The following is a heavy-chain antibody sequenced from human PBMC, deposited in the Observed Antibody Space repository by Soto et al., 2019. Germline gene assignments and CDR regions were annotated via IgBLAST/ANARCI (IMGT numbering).Heavy chain of an antibody. J-gene: IGHJ6*04. CDR3: AIFCSGGSCYRPYHYYGMDG. V-gene: IGHV3-30-3*01. CDR2: ISYDGSNK. CDR1: GFTFSSYA. D-gene: IGHD2-15*01. Sequence: PGGSLRLSCAASGFTFSSYAMHWVRQAPGKGLEWVAVISYDGSNKYYADSVKGRFTISRGNVKNSLYLQMNSLRDEDTAVYYCAIFCSGGSCYRPYHYYGMDGWGEGTTVTVAS.